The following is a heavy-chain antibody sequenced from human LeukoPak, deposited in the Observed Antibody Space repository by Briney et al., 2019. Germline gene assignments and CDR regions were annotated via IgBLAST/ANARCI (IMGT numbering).Heavy chain of an antibody. D-gene: IGHD2-21*02. CDR3: AKSKHIVVVTAIRAPLDY. CDR1: GFTFSSYA. Sequence: GGSLRLSCAASGFTFSSYAMSWVRQAPGKGLEWVSAISGSGGSTYYADSVKGRFTISRDNSKNTLYLQMNSLRAEDTAVYYCAKSKHIVVVTAIRAPLDYWGQGTLVTVSS. CDR2: ISGSGGST. J-gene: IGHJ4*02. V-gene: IGHV3-23*01.